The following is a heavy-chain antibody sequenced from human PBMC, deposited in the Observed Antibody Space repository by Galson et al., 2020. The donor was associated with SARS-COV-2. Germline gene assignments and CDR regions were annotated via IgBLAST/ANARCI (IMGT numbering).Heavy chain of an antibody. CDR2: TYYRSKWNN. Sequence: TLSLTCAISGDSVHTSSAAWNWIRQSPSRGLERLGRTYYRSKWNNDYAETVQRRIIIKPDTSKNQFSLPLNSVTPEDTAVYYCARGHPSTWGSLNWFDPWGQVALVTVSA. V-gene: IGHV6-1*01. D-gene: IGHD3-16*01. CDR1: GDSVHTSSAA. CDR3: ARGHPSTWGSLNWFDP. J-gene: IGHJ5*02.